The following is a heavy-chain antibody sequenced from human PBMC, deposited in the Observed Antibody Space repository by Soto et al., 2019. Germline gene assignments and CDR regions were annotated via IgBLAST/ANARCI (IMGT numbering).Heavy chain of an antibody. CDR3: ARGADYYGSGSYYSWFDP. Sequence: SETLSLTCAVYGGSFSGYYWSWIRQPPGKGLEWIGEINHSGSTNYNPSLKSRVTISVDTSKNQFSLKLSSVTAADTAVYYCARGADYYGSGSYYSWFDPWGQGTLVT. V-gene: IGHV4-34*01. J-gene: IGHJ5*02. CDR1: GGSFSGYY. CDR2: INHSGST. D-gene: IGHD3-10*01.